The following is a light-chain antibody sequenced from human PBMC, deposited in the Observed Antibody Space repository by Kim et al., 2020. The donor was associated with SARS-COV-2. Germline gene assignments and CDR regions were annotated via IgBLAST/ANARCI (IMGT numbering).Light chain of an antibody. CDR3: LQYSTFPLT. CDR1: LGIRHC. CDR2: AVS. J-gene: IGKJ5*01. V-gene: IGKV1-16*02. Sequence: ASVGDRVTVALRASLGIRHCFAWFQQKRDKPPKSLMYAVSNLEGGFPSKFGGSGFGTEFTLTISDLQSEDSATYYCLQYSTFPLTFGQGTRLEIK.